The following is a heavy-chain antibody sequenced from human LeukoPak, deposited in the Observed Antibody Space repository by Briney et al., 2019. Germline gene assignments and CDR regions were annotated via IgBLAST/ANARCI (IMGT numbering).Heavy chain of an antibody. Sequence: PSETLSLTCAVYGGSFSGYYWSWIRQPPGKGLEWIGEINHSGSTNYNPSLKSRVTISVDTSKNQFSLKLSSVTAADTAVYYCARRAQGGCFDYWGQGTLVTVSS. CDR2: INHSGST. CDR3: ARRAQGGCFDY. D-gene: IGHD3-16*01. J-gene: IGHJ4*02. CDR1: GGSFSGYY. V-gene: IGHV4-34*01.